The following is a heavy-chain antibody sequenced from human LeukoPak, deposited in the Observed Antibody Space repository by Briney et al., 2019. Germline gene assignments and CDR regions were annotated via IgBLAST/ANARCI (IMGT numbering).Heavy chain of an antibody. Sequence: SETLSLTCTVSGFPINNNFWTWIGQPPGKGVEWIGYIYSSGSANYNPSIKSRVIISGDTSKNQISLKLTSVTAADTAVYFCARHRDYYDTWGRGTLVTASS. CDR3: ARHRDYYDT. V-gene: IGHV4-59*08. CDR1: GFPINNNF. CDR2: IYSSGSA. D-gene: IGHD3-22*01. J-gene: IGHJ4*01.